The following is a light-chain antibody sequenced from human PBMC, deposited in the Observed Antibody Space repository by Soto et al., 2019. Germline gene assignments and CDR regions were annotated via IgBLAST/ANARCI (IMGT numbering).Light chain of an antibody. CDR2: CAS. J-gene: IGKJ2*01. Sequence: DIVMTQSPDSLAVSLGARATINCESSQSVLYSSNNKNYLAWYQQKPGQNPKLLIYCASTRESGVPDRFSGSGSGTDFTLTFNSLQAEDVAVYYCQQYYSTPPTFGQGTKLDIK. CDR1: QSVLYSSNNKNY. CDR3: QQYYSTPPT. V-gene: IGKV4-1*01.